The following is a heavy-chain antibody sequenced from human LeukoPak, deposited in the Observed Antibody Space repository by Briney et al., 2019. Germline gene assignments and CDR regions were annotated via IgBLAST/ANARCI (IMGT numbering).Heavy chain of an antibody. Sequence: SETLSLTCAVSGGSISSGGYSWSWIRQPPGTGLEWIGYIYHSGSTYYNPSLKSRVTISVDRSKNQFSLKLSSVTAADTAVYYCARDVDTATDQINDYWGQGTLVTVSS. J-gene: IGHJ4*02. D-gene: IGHD5-18*01. CDR2: IYHSGST. CDR3: ARDVDTATDQINDY. V-gene: IGHV4-30-2*01. CDR1: GGSISSGGYS.